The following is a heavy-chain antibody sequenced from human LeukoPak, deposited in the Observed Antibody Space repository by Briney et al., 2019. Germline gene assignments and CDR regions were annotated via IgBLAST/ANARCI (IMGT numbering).Heavy chain of an antibody. CDR1: GFTFSGSA. D-gene: IGHD3-3*01. CDR3: ASSYYGFWSGYSYYFDY. Sequence: GGSLRLSCAASGFTFSGSALHWVRQAPGKGLEWVANIKQDGSEKYYVDSVKGRFTISRDNAKNSLYLQMNSLRAEDTAVYYCASSYYGFWSGYSYYFDYWGQGTLVTVSS. V-gene: IGHV3-7*01. CDR2: IKQDGSEK. J-gene: IGHJ4*02.